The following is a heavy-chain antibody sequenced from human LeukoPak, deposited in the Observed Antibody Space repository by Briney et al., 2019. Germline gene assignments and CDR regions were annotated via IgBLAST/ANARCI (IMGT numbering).Heavy chain of an antibody. CDR3: ARGRVYYGSGSYYYFDY. J-gene: IGHJ4*02. CDR1: GFTFSTYR. D-gene: IGHD3-10*01. V-gene: IGHV3-21*01. Sequence: KSGGSLRLSCAASGFTFSTYRMNWVRQAPGKGLEWVSSISSSGTYIFYADSVKGRFTISRDNAKNSLHLQMNSLRVEDTAIYYCARGRVYYGSGSYYYFDYWGQGTLVTVSS. CDR2: ISSSGTYI.